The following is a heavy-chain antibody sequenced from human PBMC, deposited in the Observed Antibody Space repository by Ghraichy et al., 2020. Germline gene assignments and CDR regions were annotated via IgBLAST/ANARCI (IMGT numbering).Heavy chain of an antibody. Sequence: SQTLSLTCTVSGGSISSYYWSWIRQPAGKGLEWIGRIYTSGSTNYNPSLKSRVTMSVDTSKNQFSLTRSSVTAADPAVYYCARDLILRDFWSGPTYNWFDPWGQGTLVTVSS. V-gene: IGHV4-4*07. CDR1: GGSISSYY. CDR3: ARDLILRDFWSGPTYNWFDP. J-gene: IGHJ5*02. CDR2: IYTSGST. D-gene: IGHD3-3*01.